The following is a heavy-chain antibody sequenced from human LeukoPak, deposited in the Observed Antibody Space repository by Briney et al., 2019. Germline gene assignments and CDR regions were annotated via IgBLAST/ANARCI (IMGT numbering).Heavy chain of an antibody. J-gene: IGHJ4*02. CDR2: INHSGST. CDR3: ARGRASCDFPY. D-gene: IGHD3-3*01. Sequence: KPSETLSLTCAVYGGSFSGYYWSWIRQPPGKGLEWIGEINHSGSTNYNPSLKSRVTISVDTSKNQFSLKLSSVTAADTAVYYCARGRASCDFPYWGQGTLVTVSS. CDR1: GGSFSGYY. V-gene: IGHV4-34*01.